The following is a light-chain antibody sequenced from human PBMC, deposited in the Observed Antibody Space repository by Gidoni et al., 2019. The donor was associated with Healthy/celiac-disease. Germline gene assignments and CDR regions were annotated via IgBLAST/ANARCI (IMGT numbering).Light chain of an antibody. CDR2: GAS. J-gene: IGKJ2*01. V-gene: IGKV3-20*01. CDR3: QQYGSSLYT. CDR1: QSVSSSY. Sequence: EIVLTQSPGTLSLSPGERATLSCRASQSVSSSYLAWYQQKPGQAPRLLIYGASSGSGTDFTLPISRLEPEDFAVYYCQQYGSSLYTFGQGTKLEIK.